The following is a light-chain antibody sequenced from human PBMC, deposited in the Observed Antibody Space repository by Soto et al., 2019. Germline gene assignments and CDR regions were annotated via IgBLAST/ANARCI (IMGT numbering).Light chain of an antibody. CDR2: YDT. CDR3: QVWDSSSDHPVV. J-gene: IGLJ2*01. V-gene: IGLV3-21*04. Sequence: SYELTQPPSVSVAPGKTARITCGGNNIGSKSVHWYQQKPGQAPVLVIYYDTNRPSGIPERFSGYNSGNTATLTISRVEAGDEADYYCQVWDSSSDHPVVFGEGTKLTVL. CDR1: NIGSKS.